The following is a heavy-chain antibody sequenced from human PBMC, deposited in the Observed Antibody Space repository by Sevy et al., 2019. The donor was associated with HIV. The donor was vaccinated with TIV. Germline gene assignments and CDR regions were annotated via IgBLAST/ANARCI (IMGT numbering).Heavy chain of an antibody. V-gene: IGHV3-9*01. D-gene: IGHD5-18*01. Sequence: GGSLRLSCAASGFTFDDYAMHWVRQAPGKGLEWVSGISWNSGRIGYADSVKGRFTISRDNAKNSLYLQMNSLRAEDTAFYYCAKDKVGYSYGQYFDYWGQGTLVTVSS. CDR2: ISWNSGRI. CDR3: AKDKVGYSYGQYFDY. CDR1: GFTFDDYA. J-gene: IGHJ4*02.